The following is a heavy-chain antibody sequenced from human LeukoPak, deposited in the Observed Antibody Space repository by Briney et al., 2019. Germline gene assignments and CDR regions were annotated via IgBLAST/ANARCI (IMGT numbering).Heavy chain of an antibody. CDR3: ARDVRYFDWLLPHYFDY. Sequence: GGSLRLSCAASGFTFSSYAMSWVRQAPGKGLEWVSAISGSGGSTYYADSVKGRFTISRDNSKNTLYLQMNSLRAEDTAVYYCARDVRYFDWLLPHYFDYWGQGTLVTVSS. D-gene: IGHD3-9*01. J-gene: IGHJ4*02. V-gene: IGHV3-23*01. CDR1: GFTFSSYA. CDR2: ISGSGGST.